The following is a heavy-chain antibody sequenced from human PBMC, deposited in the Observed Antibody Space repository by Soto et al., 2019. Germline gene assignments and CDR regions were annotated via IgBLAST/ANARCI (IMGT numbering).Heavy chain of an antibody. D-gene: IGHD6-6*01. CDR3: ARRAVREIFDY. CDR1: GDSISSSSHY. V-gene: IGHV4-39*01. CDR2: IYYSGGT. J-gene: IGHJ4*02. Sequence: SETLSLTCNVSGDSISSSSHYWGWIRQPPGKGLEWIGSIYYSGGTYYHPSLKGRVTISVDTPKNQFSLKLSSVTAADTTVYYCARRAVREIFDYWGQGTLVTVSS.